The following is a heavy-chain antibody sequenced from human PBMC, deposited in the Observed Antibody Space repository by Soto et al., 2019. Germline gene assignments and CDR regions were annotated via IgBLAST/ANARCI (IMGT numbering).Heavy chain of an antibody. Sequence: PSETLSLTCAVYGGSFSGYYWSWIRQPPGKGLEWIGKINHSGSTNYNPSLKSRVTISVDTSKNQFSLKLSSVTAADTAVYYCARGGFFRLLWLMDSWGQGTLVTVSS. CDR3: ARGGFFRLLWLMDS. CDR2: INHSGST. D-gene: IGHD2-21*01. V-gene: IGHV4-34*01. CDR1: GGSFSGYY. J-gene: IGHJ5*02.